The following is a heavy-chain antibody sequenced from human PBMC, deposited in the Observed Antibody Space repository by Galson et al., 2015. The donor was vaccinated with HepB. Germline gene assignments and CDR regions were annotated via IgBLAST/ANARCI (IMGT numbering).Heavy chain of an antibody. CDR1: GFDFSTHE. CDR3: VWPHQGWGTTDY. J-gene: IGHJ4*02. CDR2: ISSSSSTI. Sequence: SLRLSCAASGFDFSTHEMNWVRQAPGKGLEWISYISSSSSTIYYAASVKGRFTISRDNAKNSLYLQMNSLRAEDTAVYFCVWPHQGWGTTDYWGQGTLVTVSS. D-gene: IGHD3-16*01. V-gene: IGHV3-48*03.